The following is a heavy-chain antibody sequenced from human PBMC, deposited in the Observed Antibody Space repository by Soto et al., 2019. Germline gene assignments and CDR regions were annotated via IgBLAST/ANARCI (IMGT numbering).Heavy chain of an antibody. CDR1: GGTFRTYP. V-gene: IGHV1-69*02. Sequence: QVQLVQSGTAVKKPGSSVKVSCKASGGTFRTYPINWVRQAPGQGLEWMGSIFPLTDIPDYAQNFQARLTISADKSTSTAYMELSGLTSDDTAMYFCARSTLVVLNYFESWGQGTLVTVSS. CDR3: ARSTLVVLNYFES. J-gene: IGHJ4*02. D-gene: IGHD1-1*01. CDR2: IFPLTDIP.